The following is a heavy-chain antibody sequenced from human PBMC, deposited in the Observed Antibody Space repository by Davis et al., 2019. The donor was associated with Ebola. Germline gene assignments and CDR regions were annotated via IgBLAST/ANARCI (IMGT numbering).Heavy chain of an antibody. V-gene: IGHV3-43D*03. D-gene: IGHD3-16*01. CDR2: ITWDAGNT. J-gene: IGHJ4*02. CDR3: GKDIEGFGHAGDY. CDR1: GFTFDDFA. Sequence: PGGSLRLSCAASGFTFDDFAMHWVRQAPGKGLEWLSLITWDAGNTYYADSLKGRFTISRDNAMNTLYLQMSSLRVDDTAIYYCGKDIEGFGHAGDYRGQGTLVTVSS.